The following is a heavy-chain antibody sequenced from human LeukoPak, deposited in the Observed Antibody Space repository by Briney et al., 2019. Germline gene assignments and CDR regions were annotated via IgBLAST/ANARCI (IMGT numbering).Heavy chain of an antibody. Sequence: SVKVSCKASEGTFSSYAISWVRQAPGQGLEWMGRIIPILGIANYAQKFQGRVTITADKSTSTAYMELSSLRSEDTAVYYCARDWGYYDILTGYYSGYYYFDYWGQGTLVTVSS. CDR1: EGTFSSYA. J-gene: IGHJ4*02. V-gene: IGHV1-69*04. D-gene: IGHD3-9*01. CDR2: IIPILGIA. CDR3: ARDWGYYDILTGYYSGYYYFDY.